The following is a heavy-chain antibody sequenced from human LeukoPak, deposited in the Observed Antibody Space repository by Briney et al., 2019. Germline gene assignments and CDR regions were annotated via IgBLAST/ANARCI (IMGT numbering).Heavy chain of an antibody. V-gene: IGHV3-11*01. CDR2: ISSSGSTI. CDR3: AKNYDILTGYYVGGPADYYYYGMDV. D-gene: IGHD3-9*01. CDR1: GFTFSDYY. J-gene: IGHJ6*02. Sequence: GGSLRLSCAASGFTFSDYYMSWIRQAPGKGLGWVSYISSSGSTIYYADSVKGRFTISRDNAKNSLYLQMNSLRAEDTAVYYCAKNYDILTGYYVGGPADYYYYGMDVWGQGTTVTVSS.